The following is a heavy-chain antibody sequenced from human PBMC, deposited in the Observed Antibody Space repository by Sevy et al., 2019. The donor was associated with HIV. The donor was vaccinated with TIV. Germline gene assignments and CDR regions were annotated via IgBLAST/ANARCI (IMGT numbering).Heavy chain of an antibody. CDR1: GGTFSSYA. V-gene: IGHV1-69*13. D-gene: IGHD5-12*01. CDR3: AQPVDLGGYSGYDFYYYYGMDV. CDR2: IIPIFGTA. J-gene: IGHJ6*02. Sequence: ASVKVSCKASGGTFSSYAISWVRQAPGQGLEWMGGIIPIFGTANYAQKFQGRVTSTADESTSTAYMELSSLRSEDTAVYYCAQPVDLGGYSGYDFYYYYGMDVWGQGTTVTVSS.